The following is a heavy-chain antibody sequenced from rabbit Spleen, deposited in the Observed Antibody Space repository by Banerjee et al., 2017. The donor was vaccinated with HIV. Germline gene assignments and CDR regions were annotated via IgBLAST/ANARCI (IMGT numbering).Heavy chain of an antibody. CDR2: ISAGSSTGT. J-gene: IGHJ4*01. CDR1: GFSFSNNYV. Sequence: EQLEESGGGLVKPEGSLTLTCKASGFSFSNNYVMCWVRQAPGKGLEWIACISAGSSTGTYYANWAKGRFTISKTSSTTVTLQMTSLTAADTATYFCARKWYYFNLWGPGTLVTVS. CDR3: ARKWYYFNL. V-gene: IGHV1S45*01. D-gene: IGHD2-1*01.